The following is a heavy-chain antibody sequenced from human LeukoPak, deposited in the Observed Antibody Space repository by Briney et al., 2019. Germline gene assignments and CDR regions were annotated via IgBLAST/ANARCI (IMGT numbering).Heavy chain of an antibody. CDR3: ARDGPQSGLAVRGVIPDYYGMDV. D-gene: IGHD3-10*01. J-gene: IGHJ6*02. CDR1: GFTFSSYG. CDR2: IWYGGSNK. V-gene: IGHV3-33*08. Sequence: GGSLRLSCAASGFTFSSYGMHWVRQAPGKGLEWVAVIWYGGSNKYYADSVKGRFTISRDNSKNTLYLQMNSLRAEDTAVYYCARDGPQSGLAVRGVIPDYYGMDVWGQGTTVTVSS.